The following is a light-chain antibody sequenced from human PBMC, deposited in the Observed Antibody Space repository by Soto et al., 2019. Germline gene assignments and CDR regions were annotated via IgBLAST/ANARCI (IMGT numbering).Light chain of an antibody. CDR2: DAS. J-gene: IGKJ1*01. CDR1: QSVSSY. V-gene: IGKV3-11*01. CDR3: QQRWA. Sequence: EIVLTQSPATLSLSPGERATLSCRASQSVSSYLAWYQQKPGQAPRLLIYDASNRATGIPARFSGSGSGTDFTLTISSLEPEDFAVYYCQQRWAFGQGTKVEIK.